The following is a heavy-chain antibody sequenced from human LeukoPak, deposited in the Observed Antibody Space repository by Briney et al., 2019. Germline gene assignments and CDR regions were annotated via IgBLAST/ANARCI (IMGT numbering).Heavy chain of an antibody. CDR3: ATPSQEGPGFYYYGMDV. CDR2: FDPEDGET. CDR1: GYTLTELS. D-gene: IGHD1-14*01. Sequence: ASVKVSCKVSGYTLTELSMHWVRQAPGKGLEWMGGFDPEDGETIYAKKFQGRVTMTEDTSIDTAYMELSSLRSDDTAVYYCATPSQEGPGFYYYGMDVWGQGTSVTVSS. V-gene: IGHV1-24*01. J-gene: IGHJ6*02.